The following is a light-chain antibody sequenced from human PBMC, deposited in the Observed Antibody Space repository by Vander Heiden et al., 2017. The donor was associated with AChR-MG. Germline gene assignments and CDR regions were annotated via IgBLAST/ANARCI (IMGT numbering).Light chain of an antibody. CDR2: QAS. V-gene: IGKV1-5*03. CDR3: QHYHTGSDWTFGQVTTEWT. Sequence: DIQMTQFPSTLSASVGDRVTITCRASQSISSGLAWYQQRPGEAPKLLIEQASNLVRGVPSRFSGSGSGTEFSLTISGLQPDDSATYYCQHYHTGSDWTFGQVTTEWTFGHGTKVELK. J-gene: IGKJ1*01. CDR1: QSISSG.